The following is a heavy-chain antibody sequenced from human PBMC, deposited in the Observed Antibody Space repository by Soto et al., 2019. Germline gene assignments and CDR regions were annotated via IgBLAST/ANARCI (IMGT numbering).Heavy chain of an antibody. CDR1: GGSISSSSYY. CDR2: IYYSGST. V-gene: IGHV4-39*01. CDR3: ARRGVLERRFDP. J-gene: IGHJ5*02. Sequence: QLQLQESGPGLVKPSETLSLTCTVSGGSISSSSYYWGWIRQPPGKGLEWIGSIYYSGSTYYNPSLKSRVTISVDTSKNQFSLKLSSVTAADTAVYYCARRGVLERRFDPWGQGTLVTVSS. D-gene: IGHD1-1*01.